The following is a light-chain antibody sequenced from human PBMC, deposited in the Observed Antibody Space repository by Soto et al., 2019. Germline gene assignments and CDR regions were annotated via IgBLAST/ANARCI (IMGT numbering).Light chain of an antibody. V-gene: IGLV1-40*01. J-gene: IGLJ1*01. CDR2: GNS. CDR1: NSNIGAGYD. CDR3: QSYDSSLSGFYV. Sequence: QSLLTQPPSVSGAPGQRVTISCTGSNSNIGAGYDVHWYQQLPGTAPKLLIYGNSNRPSGVPDRFSGSKSGTSASLAITGLQAEDEADYYCQSYDSSLSGFYVFGTGTKVTVL.